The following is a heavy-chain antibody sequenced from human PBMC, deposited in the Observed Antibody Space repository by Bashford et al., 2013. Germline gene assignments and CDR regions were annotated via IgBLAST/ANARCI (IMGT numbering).Heavy chain of an antibody. V-gene: IGHV1-69*13. CDR3: ASPARGYDSAVDY. Sequence: SVKVSCKASGGTFSSYAISWVRQAPGQGLEWMGGIIPIFGTANYAQKFQGRVTITADESTSTAYMELSSLRSEDTAVYYCASPARGYDSAVDYWAREPWSPSPQ. CDR2: IIPIFGTA. J-gene: IGHJ4*02. D-gene: IGHD5-12*01. CDR1: GGTFSSYA.